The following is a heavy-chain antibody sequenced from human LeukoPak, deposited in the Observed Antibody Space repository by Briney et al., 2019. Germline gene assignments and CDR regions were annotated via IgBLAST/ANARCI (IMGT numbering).Heavy chain of an antibody. CDR1: GGSISSGGYS. D-gene: IGHD3-10*01. V-gene: IGHV4-30-2*01. CDR2: IYHSGSA. CDR3: ARGLHYGSGSYSWFDP. Sequence: PSETLSLTCAVPGGSISSGGYSWSWIRQPPGKGLEWIGYIYHSGSAYYNPSLKSRVTISVDRSKNQFSLKLSSVTAADTAVYYCARGLHYGSGSYSWFDPWGQGTLVTVSS. J-gene: IGHJ5*02.